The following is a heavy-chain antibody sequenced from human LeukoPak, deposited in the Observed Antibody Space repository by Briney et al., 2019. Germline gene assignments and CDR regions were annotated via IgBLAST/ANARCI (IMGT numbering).Heavy chain of an antibody. Sequence: ASVKVSCKVSGYTLTELSMHWVRQAPGKGLEWMGGFDPEDPEDGEAIYAQKFQGRVTMTEDTSTDTAYMELSSLRSEDTAVYYCTTGKIYCSSCSDDYWGQGTLGTVSS. V-gene: IGHV1-24*01. CDR2: FDPEDPEDGEA. CDR1: GYTLTELS. D-gene: IGHD6-13*01. J-gene: IGHJ4*02. CDR3: TTGKIYCSSCSDDY.